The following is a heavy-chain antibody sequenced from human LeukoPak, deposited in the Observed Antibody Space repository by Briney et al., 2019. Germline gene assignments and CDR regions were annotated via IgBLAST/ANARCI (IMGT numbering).Heavy chain of an antibody. CDR2: INHSGST. J-gene: IGHJ5*02. Sequence: SETLSLTCAVYGGSFSGYYWSWIRQPPGKGLEWIGEINHSGSTNYNPSLKSRVTISVDTSKNQFSLKLSSVTAADTAVYYCARGRPYYYGSGSYYQAKNWFDPWGQGTWSPSPQ. D-gene: IGHD3-10*01. CDR1: GGSFSGYY. CDR3: ARGRPYYYGSGSYYQAKNWFDP. V-gene: IGHV4-34*01.